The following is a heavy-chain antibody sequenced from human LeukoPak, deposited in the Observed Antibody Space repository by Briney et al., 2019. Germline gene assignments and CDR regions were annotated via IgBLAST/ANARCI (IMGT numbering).Heavy chain of an antibody. J-gene: IGHJ4*02. V-gene: IGHV3-23*01. Sequence: GGSLRLSCAASGFTFSSYAMSWVRQAPGKGLEWVSAISGSGGSTYYADSVKGRFTISRDNSKNTLYLQMNSLRAEDTAVYYCAKVRRKQLVPEYYFDYWGQGTLVTVSS. CDR3: AKVRRKQLVPEYYFDY. D-gene: IGHD6-6*01. CDR1: GFTFSSYA. CDR2: ISGSGGST.